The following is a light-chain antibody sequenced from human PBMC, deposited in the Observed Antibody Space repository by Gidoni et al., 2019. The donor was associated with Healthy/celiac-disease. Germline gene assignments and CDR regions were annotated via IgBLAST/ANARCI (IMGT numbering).Light chain of an antibody. CDR1: QSISSY. Sequence: DIQMTQSPSSLSASVGDRVTITCRASQSISSYLNWYQQKPGKAPKLLIYAASSLQSGVPSRFSSSGSGTDFTLTISSLQPEDFATYYCQQSYSTPQTTFGPGTKVDIK. CDR3: QQSYSTPQTT. V-gene: IGKV1-39*01. J-gene: IGKJ3*01. CDR2: AAS.